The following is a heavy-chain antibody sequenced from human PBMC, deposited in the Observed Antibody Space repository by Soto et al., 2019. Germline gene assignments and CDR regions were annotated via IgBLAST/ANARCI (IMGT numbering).Heavy chain of an antibody. CDR3: ATEIDATTVTSLDY. CDR1: GYTFSGSV. D-gene: IGHD4-17*01. Sequence: GASVKVSCKASGYTFSGSVMHWVRQAPGQRLEWMGWINADNGNTKYSQKFQDRVTITRDTSAXXXXXXXXXXXXXXXTVYYCATEIDATTVTSLDYWGQGTLVTVSS. CDR2: INADNGNT. V-gene: IGHV1-3*01. J-gene: IGHJ4*02.